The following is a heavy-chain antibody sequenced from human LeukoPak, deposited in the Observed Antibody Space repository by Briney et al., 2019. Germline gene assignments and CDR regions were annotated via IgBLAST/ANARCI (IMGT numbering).Heavy chain of an antibody. CDR2: ISSNGGST. V-gene: IGHV3-64D*09. CDR1: GFTFSRYA. CDR3: ARDLSPVVRASPMGY. Sequence: GGSLRLSCSVSGFTFSRYAMHWVRQTPGKGLEHVSGISSNGGSTYYADSVKGRFTISRDNSKNTLYLQMSSLRAEDTAVYYCARDLSPVVRASPMGYWGQGTLVTVSS. J-gene: IGHJ4*02. D-gene: IGHD3-10*01.